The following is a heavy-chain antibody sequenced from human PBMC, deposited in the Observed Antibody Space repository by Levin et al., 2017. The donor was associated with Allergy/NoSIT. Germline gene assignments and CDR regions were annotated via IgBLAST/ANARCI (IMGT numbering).Heavy chain of an antibody. CDR2: ISGSGGST. CDR1: GFTFSSYA. V-gene: IGHV3-23*01. J-gene: IGHJ4*02. Sequence: GGSLRLSCAASGFTFSSYAMSWVRQAPGKGLEWVSAISGSGGSTYYADSVKGRFTISRDNSKNTLYLQMNSLRAEDTAVYYCAKEVTIFGVVTEGYYFDYWGQGTLVTVSS. D-gene: IGHD3-3*01. CDR3: AKEVTIFGVVTEGYYFDY.